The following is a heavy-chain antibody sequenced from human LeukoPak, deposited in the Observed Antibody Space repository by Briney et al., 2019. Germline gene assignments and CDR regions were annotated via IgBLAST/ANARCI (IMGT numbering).Heavy chain of an antibody. CDR1: GYSFTDYY. D-gene: IGHD2-21*01. J-gene: IGHJ5*02. CDR3: ARADRLHGGHYLIGP. Sequence: ASVKVSCKTSGYSFTDYYMHWVRQAPGQGLEWMGWINPNSGGTSSAQKFQGRVTMTRDTSITTVYMEVSWLTSGDTAIYYCARADRLHGGHYLIGPWGQGILVTVSS. V-gene: IGHV1-2*02. CDR2: INPNSGGT.